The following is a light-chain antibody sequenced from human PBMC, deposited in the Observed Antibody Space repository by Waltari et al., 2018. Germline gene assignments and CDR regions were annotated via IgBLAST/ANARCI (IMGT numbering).Light chain of an antibody. CDR1: QSSNTW. V-gene: IGKV1-5*03. CDR2: KAS. Sequence: DIQMTQSPSTLSASVGARVTITCRASQSSNTWLAWYQQKAGKAPKLLIYKASSLESGVPLRFSGSGSGTEFTLTISSLQPDDFATYYCQQYNSYSITFGQGTKLEIK. CDR3: QQYNSYSIT. J-gene: IGKJ2*01.